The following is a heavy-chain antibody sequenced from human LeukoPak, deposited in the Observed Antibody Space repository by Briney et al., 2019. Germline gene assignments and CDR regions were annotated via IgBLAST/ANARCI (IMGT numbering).Heavy chain of an antibody. V-gene: IGHV3-74*01. J-gene: IGHJ4*02. CDR3: VRGDWGSGY. Sequence: GGSLRLSCAASGFTFSSYSMNWVRQAPGKGLVWVSRINTDESHTAYADSVKGRFTISRDNAKSTLYLQMNSMRADDTAVYYCVRGDWGSGYWGQGTLVTVSS. CDR1: GFTFSSYS. CDR2: INTDESHT. D-gene: IGHD7-27*01.